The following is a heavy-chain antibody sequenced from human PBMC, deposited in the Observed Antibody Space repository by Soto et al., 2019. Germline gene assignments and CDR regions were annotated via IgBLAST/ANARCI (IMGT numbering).Heavy chain of an antibody. V-gene: IGHV3-11*01. J-gene: IGHJ5*02. CDR1: GFTFSDYY. CDR2: ISKSGSIT. Sequence: QVHLVESGGGLVKPGGSLRLSCAASGFTFSDYYMSWIRQPTGKGLEWVSYISKSGSITHYTDSVKGRFTISWDNAKNSLYLQMNSLRADDTALYYCARDLTPYSDYYDESSSETWFDPWGQGTLVTVSS. D-gene: IGHD3-22*01. CDR3: ARDLTPYSDYYDESSSETWFDP.